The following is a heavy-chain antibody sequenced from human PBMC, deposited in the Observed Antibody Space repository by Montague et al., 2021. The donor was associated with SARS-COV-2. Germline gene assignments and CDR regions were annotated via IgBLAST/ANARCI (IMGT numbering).Heavy chain of an antibody. CDR1: GTSFSGYS. CDR2: INHGGST. V-gene: IGHV4-34*01. CDR3: ARLRDGVVPSPILGVGPYYASYYLDV. J-gene: IGHJ6*03. D-gene: IGHD3-10*01. Sequence: SETLSLTCAVHGTSFSGYSWNWIRQPPGKGLEWIGEINHGGSTKYSPSLKSRLTISADTSKNQFSLKLTSVAAADTAVYYCARLRDGVVPSPILGVGPYYASYYLDVWGRGTTVTVS.